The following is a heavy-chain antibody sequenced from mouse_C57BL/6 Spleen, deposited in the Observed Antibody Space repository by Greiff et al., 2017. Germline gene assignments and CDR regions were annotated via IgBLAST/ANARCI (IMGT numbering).Heavy chain of an antibody. CDR1: GYTFTSYW. CDR2: IDPSDSYT. Sequence: QVQLQQPGAELVRPGTSVKLSCKASGYTFTSYWMHWVQQRPGQGLEWIGVIDPSDSYTNYNQKFKGKATLTVDTSSSTAYMQLSSLTSEDSAVYYCARDYCSSFDYWGQGTTLTVSS. D-gene: IGHD1-1*01. J-gene: IGHJ2*01. V-gene: IGHV1-59*01. CDR3: ARDYCSSFDY.